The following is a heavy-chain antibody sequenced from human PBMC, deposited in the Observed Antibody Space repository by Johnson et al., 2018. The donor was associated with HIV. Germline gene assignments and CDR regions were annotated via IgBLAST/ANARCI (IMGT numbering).Heavy chain of an antibody. Sequence: VQLVESGGGVVQPGRSLRLSCAASGFTFSSYAMSWVRQAPGKGLEWVSVIYSGGSTYYADSVKGRFTISRDNSKNTLSLQMNSLRVEDTAMYYCAKARSLLDYGGFDAFDIWGQGTLVIVSS. CDR1: GFTFSSYA. CDR3: AKARSLLDYGGFDAFDI. CDR2: IYSGGST. V-gene: IGHV3-66*01. D-gene: IGHD4-23*01. J-gene: IGHJ3*02.